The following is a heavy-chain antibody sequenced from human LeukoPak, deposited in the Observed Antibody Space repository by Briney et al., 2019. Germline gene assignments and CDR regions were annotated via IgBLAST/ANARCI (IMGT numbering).Heavy chain of an antibody. CDR1: GGSISSGSYY. CDR3: ARDKTPQYYDSSGYYLGWFDP. D-gene: IGHD3-22*01. Sequence: SQTLSLTCTVSGGSISSGSYYWSWIRQPAGKGLEWIGRIYTSGSTNYNPSLKSRVTISVDTSKNQFSLKLSSVTAADTAVYYCARDKTPQYYDSSGYYLGWFDPWGQGTLVTVSS. J-gene: IGHJ5*02. V-gene: IGHV4-61*02. CDR2: IYTSGST.